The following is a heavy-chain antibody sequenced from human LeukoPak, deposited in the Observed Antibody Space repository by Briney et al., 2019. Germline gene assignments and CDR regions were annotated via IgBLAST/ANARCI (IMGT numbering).Heavy chain of an antibody. J-gene: IGHJ4*02. CDR1: GGSFSSSSHY. CDR2: MYYSGST. CDR3: ARLEAYYYDSSGYFDY. D-gene: IGHD3-22*01. V-gene: IGHV4-39*01. Sequence: PSETLSLTCTVSGGSFSSSSHYWGWVRQPPGKGLEWIGSMYYSGSTYYNASLRSRVTISVDTSRDQFSLKLSSVTAADTAVYYCARLEAYYYDSSGYFDYWGQGTLVTVSS.